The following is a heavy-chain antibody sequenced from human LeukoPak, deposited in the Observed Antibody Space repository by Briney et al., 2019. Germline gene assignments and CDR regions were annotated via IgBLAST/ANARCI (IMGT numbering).Heavy chain of an antibody. CDR1: GFTFSTYS. CDR3: ARDEGNTGYYY. Sequence: PGGSLRLSCEASGFTFSTYSMNWVRQAPGKGLEWVSYINSSGIVIYYADSVKGRFTISRDNAKNSLYLQMNSLRAEDTAVYYCARDEGNTGYYYWGQGTLVTVSS. D-gene: IGHD3-9*01. V-gene: IGHV3-48*04. J-gene: IGHJ4*02. CDR2: INSSGIVI.